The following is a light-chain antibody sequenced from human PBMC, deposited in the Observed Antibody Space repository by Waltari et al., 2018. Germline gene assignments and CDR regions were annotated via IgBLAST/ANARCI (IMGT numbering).Light chain of an antibody. V-gene: IGLV3-21*04. CDR1: NIETSS. J-gene: IGLJ1*01. CDR3: HVWHPHVDPGV. CDR2: YDR. Sequence: SYVVTQPPSVSVAPGETATITCGGDNIETSSVPWYQQKAGQAPVLVIFYDRDRPPGIPDRFSGSNSGNTATLTISRVEAGDEARYYCHVWHPHVDPGVFGTGTEVTVL.